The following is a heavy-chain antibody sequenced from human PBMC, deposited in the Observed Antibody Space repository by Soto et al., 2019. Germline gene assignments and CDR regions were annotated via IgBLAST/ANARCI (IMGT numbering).Heavy chain of an antibody. D-gene: IGHD6-13*01. J-gene: IGHJ4*02. CDR1: GFTFSSYA. CDR3: ARRGPGTYFDY. V-gene: IGHV3-23*01. CDR2: ISGSGGST. Sequence: EVQLLDSGGGLVQPGGSLRLSCAASGFTFSSYAMNWVRQAPGKGLEWVSVISGSGGSTYYADSVKGRFTISRDNSKNTLYLQMNCLRAEDTAVYYCARRGPGTYFDYWGQGTLVTVSS.